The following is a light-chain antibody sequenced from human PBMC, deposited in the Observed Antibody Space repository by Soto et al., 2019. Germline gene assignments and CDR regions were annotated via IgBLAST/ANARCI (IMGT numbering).Light chain of an antibody. V-gene: IGLV1-47*02. CDR2: SYN. CDR3: AAWDDRLSGYG. CDR1: SSNIGSNY. Sequence: QSVLTQPPSASGTPGQRVTISCSGSSSNIGSNYVYWYQQLPGTAPKLLIYSYNQRPSGVPDRFSGSKSGTSASLAISGLRSEYEADYYCAAWDDRLSGYGFGTGTKVTVL. J-gene: IGLJ1*01.